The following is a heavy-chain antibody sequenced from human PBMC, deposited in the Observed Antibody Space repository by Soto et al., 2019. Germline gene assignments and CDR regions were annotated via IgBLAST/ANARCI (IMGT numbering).Heavy chain of an antibody. CDR3: VRRHVSATGIDWFDP. V-gene: IGHV1-3*01. D-gene: IGHD6-13*01. Sequence: GASVKVCCNASRYTFTSYGIHWVRQAPVQRLEWMGWINAANGDTKYSPKFQGRVTITRDTSASTAYMELSSLRSEDTAVYYCVRRHVSATGIDWFDPWGQGTLVTVSS. CDR1: RYTFTSYG. CDR2: INAANGDT. J-gene: IGHJ5*02.